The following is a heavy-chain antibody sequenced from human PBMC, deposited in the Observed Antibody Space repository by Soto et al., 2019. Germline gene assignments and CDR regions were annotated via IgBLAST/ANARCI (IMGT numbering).Heavy chain of an antibody. CDR2: INHSGAT. J-gene: IGHJ4*02. CDR1: GGSVSGASYY. CDR3: ASRLDSYASGSPDLNGY. D-gene: IGHD3-10*01. V-gene: IGHV4-61*03. Sequence: SETLSLTCTVSGGSVSGASYYWSWIRQPPGKGLGWIGNINHSGATNYNPSLKTRATISVDTSKRHFSLKLSSVTSADTAVYSCASRLDSYASGSPDLNGYWGQGTLVTVSS.